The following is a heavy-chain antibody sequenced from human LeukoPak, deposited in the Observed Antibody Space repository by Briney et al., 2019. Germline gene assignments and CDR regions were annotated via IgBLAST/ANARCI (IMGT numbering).Heavy chain of an antibody. V-gene: IGHV3-74*01. CDR1: GFTFTNFW. CDR3: ARGFHWNDFNWFDS. CDR2: IQTDGST. D-gene: IGHD1-1*01. J-gene: IGHJ5*01. Sequence: GGSLTLSCAASGFTFTNFWMNWVRQTPGKGLMWVSRIQTDGSTRYAESVKGRFTISRDNAKNTVYLQMNTLSAEDTAIYYCARGFHWNDFNWFDSWGQGTLVTVSS.